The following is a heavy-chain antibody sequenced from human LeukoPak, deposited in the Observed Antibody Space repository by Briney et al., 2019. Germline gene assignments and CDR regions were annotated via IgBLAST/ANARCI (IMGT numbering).Heavy chain of an antibody. CDR3: ARLGWIQLRSRGFDY. Sequence: SETLSLTCAVYGGSFSGYYWSWIRQPPGKGLEWIGEINRSGSTNYNPSLKSRVTISVDTSKNQFSLKLSSVTAADTAVYYCARLGWIQLRSRGFDYWGQGTLVTVSS. J-gene: IGHJ4*02. CDR2: INRSGST. D-gene: IGHD5-18*01. CDR1: GGSFSGYY. V-gene: IGHV4-34*01.